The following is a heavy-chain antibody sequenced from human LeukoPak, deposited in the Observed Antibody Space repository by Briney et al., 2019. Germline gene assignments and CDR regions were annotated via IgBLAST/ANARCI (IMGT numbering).Heavy chain of an antibody. CDR1: GFTFSSYA. Sequence: GGSLRLSCQFSGFTFSSYAMSWVRQAPGKGLEWVSAISGSGGSAYYADSVKGRFTISRDNSKNTLYLQMNSLRAEDTAVYYCAKPYCSSTSCSPFDYWGQGTLVTVSS. D-gene: IGHD2-2*01. CDR3: AKPYCSSTSCSPFDY. CDR2: ISGSGGSA. J-gene: IGHJ4*02. V-gene: IGHV3-23*01.